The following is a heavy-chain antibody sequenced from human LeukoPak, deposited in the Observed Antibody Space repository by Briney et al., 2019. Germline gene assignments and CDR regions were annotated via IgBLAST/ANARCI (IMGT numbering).Heavy chain of an antibody. CDR3: ASVQGKNRYYYYYYGMDV. Sequence: ASVKVSCKASGYTFTGYYMHWVRQAPGQGLEWMGWINPNSGGTNYAQKFQGRVTMTRDTSISTAYMELSRLRSDDTAAYYCASVQGKNRYYYYYYGMDVWGQGTTVTVSS. CDR2: INPNSGGT. V-gene: IGHV1-2*02. CDR1: GYTFTGYY. J-gene: IGHJ6*02. D-gene: IGHD3-10*01.